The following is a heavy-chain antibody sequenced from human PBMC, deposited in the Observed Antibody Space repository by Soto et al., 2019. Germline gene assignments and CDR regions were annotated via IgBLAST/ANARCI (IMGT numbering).Heavy chain of an antibody. J-gene: IGHJ4*02. D-gene: IGHD5-18*01. CDR3: ARGRGYSYGPYYFDY. Sequence: SETLSLTCTVSGGSISSEGYYWSWFRQLPGKGLEWIGDIYYSGTTYHNPSLRSRLTISGDASKNQFSLKLSSVTAADTALYYCARGRGYSYGPYYFDYWGQGTLVTVS. V-gene: IGHV4-31*03. CDR2: IYYSGTT. CDR1: GGSISSEGYY.